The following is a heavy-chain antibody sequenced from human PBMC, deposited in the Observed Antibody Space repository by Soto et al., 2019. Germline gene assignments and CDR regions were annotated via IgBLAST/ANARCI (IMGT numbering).Heavy chain of an antibody. CDR1: GDGFASSA. CDR3: ARDHRKNVVVVPAAYYYFYMDV. CDR2: INAYNGDT. J-gene: IGHJ6*03. V-gene: IGHV1-18*01. Sequence: SCKEPGDGFASSALGWVQQSPGKGLEWMGWINAYNGDTNYVQSLQDRVIMTIDTSTSTAYMELRSLRSDDTAVYYCARDHRKNVVVVPAAYYYFYMDVWGKGTTVTVSS. D-gene: IGHD2-15*01.